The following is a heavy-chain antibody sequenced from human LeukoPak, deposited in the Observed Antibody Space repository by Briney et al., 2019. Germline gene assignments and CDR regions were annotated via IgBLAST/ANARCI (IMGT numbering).Heavy chain of an antibody. D-gene: IGHD2-15*01. V-gene: IGHV4-38-2*02. CDR2: IYHSGST. CDR3: ARGLSRGSSRNNWFDP. J-gene: IGHJ5*02. CDR1: GYSISSGYY. Sequence: SETLSLTCTVSGYSISSGYYWGWIRQPPGKGLEWIGSIYHSGSTYYNPSLKSRVTISVDTSKNQFSLKLSSVTAADTAVYYCARGLSRGSSRNNWFDPWGQGTLVTVSS.